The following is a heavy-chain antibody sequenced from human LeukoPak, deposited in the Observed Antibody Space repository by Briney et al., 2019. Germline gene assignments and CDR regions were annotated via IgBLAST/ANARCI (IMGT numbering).Heavy chain of an antibody. CDR1: GFTLSNYD. J-gene: IGHJ5*02. CDR3: ARADCSSSTCYLRRSWFDP. CDR2: ISTSSRYI. Sequence: GGSLRLSCAASGFTLSNYDMNWVRQAPGKGLEWVSSISTSSRYIYYKDSVRGRFTISRDDAKNSLYLEMNSLRAEDTAVYYCARADCSSSTCYLRRSWFDPWGQGTVVTVSS. D-gene: IGHD2-2*01. V-gene: IGHV3-21*01.